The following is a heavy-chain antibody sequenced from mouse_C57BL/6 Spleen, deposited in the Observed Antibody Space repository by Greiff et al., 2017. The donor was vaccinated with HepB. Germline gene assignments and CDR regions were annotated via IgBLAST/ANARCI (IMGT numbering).Heavy chain of an antibody. CDR2: ISSGGDYI. V-gene: IGHV5-9-1*02. J-gene: IGHJ4*01. Sequence: EVQRVESGEGLVKPGGSLKLSCAASGFTFSSYAMSWVRQTPEKRLEWVAYISSGGDYIYYADTVKGRFTISRDNARNTLYLQMSSLKSEDTAMYYCTRDEVGPDYYAMDYWGQGTSVTVSS. D-gene: IGHD4-1*01. CDR1: GFTFSSYA. CDR3: TRDEVGPDYYAMDY.